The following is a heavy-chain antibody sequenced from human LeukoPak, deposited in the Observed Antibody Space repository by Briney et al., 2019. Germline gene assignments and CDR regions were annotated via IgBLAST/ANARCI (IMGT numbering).Heavy chain of an antibody. D-gene: IGHD5-12*01. CDR3: ATSVYSGYDYAGYYYYGMDV. V-gene: IGHV6-1*01. J-gene: IGHJ6*02. Sequence: SQTLSLTCAISGDSVSSNSAAWNWIRQSPSRGLEWLGRTYYRSKWYNDYAVSVKSRITINPDTSKNQFSLQLNSVTPEDTAVYYCATSVYSGYDYAGYYYYGMDVWGQGTTATVSS. CDR2: TYYRSKWYN. CDR1: GDSVSSNSAA.